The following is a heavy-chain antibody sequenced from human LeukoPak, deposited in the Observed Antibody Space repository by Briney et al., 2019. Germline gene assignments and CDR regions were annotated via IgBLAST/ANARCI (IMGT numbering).Heavy chain of an antibody. D-gene: IGHD3-10*01. CDR2: INTNTGNP. V-gene: IGHV7-4-1*02. Sequence: ASVKVSCTASGYTFIDYSINWVRQAPGQGLEWMGWINTNTGNPTYAQGFTGRFVFSLDTSVNTAYLQIIILKAQDTAVYFCAREGPGASNWFDSWGQGSLVSVSS. J-gene: IGHJ5*01. CDR3: AREGPGASNWFDS. CDR1: GYTFIDYS.